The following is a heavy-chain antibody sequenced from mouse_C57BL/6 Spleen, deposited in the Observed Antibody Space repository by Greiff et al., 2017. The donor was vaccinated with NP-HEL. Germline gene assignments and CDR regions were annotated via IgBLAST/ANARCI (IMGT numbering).Heavy chain of an antibody. Sequence: VQLQQPGAELVKPGASVKLSCKASGYTFTSYWMQWVKQRPGQGLEWIGEIDPSDSYTNYNQKFKGKATLTVDTSSSTAYMQLSSLTSEDSAVYYCARTAGENAMDYWGQGTSVTVSS. CDR3: ARTAGENAMDY. V-gene: IGHV1-50*01. CDR1: GYTFTSYW. D-gene: IGHD1-2*01. J-gene: IGHJ4*01. CDR2: IDPSDSYT.